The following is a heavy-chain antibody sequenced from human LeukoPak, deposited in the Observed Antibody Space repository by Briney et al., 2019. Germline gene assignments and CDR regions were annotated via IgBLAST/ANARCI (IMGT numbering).Heavy chain of an antibody. V-gene: IGHV3-48*01. D-gene: IGHD3-16*01. CDR2: ISASSDST. J-gene: IGHJ4*02. CDR1: GFNFNTYS. Sequence: GGSLRLSCSASGFNFNTYSMNWVRQAPGKGLEWVSYISASSDSTYYADSVKGRFTISRDNAKNSLYLQMNSLRVEDTALYYCAREGSRIIGPPDYWGQGTLVTVSS. CDR3: AREGSRIIGPPDY.